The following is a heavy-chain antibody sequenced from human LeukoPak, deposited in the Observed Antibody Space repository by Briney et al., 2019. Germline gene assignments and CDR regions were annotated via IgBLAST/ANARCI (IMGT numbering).Heavy chain of an antibody. D-gene: IGHD4-17*01. V-gene: IGHV3-21*01. CDR2: ISSSSYI. Sequence: GGSLRLSCAASGFTFSSYSMNWVRQAPGKGLEWVSSISSSSYIYYADSVKGRFTISRDNAKNSLYLQMNSLRAEDTAVYYCARDPGYGDYSYYFDYWGQGTLVTVSS. J-gene: IGHJ4*02. CDR1: GFTFSSYS. CDR3: ARDPGYGDYSYYFDY.